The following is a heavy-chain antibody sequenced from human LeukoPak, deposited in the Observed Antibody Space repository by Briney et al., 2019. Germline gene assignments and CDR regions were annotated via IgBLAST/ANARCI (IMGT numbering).Heavy chain of an antibody. V-gene: IGHV3-64*01. Sequence: GGSLRLSCAASGFTLSSYAMSWVRQAPGKGLEYVSVISSNGGNTYYANSVKGRFTISRDNSKNTLYLQMGSLRAEDMAVYYCARGGYADAFDIWGQGTMVTVSS. J-gene: IGHJ3*02. CDR3: ARGGYADAFDI. CDR1: GFTLSSYA. D-gene: IGHD2-15*01. CDR2: ISSNGGNT.